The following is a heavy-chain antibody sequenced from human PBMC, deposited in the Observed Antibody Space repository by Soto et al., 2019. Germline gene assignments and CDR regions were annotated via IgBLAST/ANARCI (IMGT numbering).Heavy chain of an antibody. CDR2: IDWDDDK. CDR1: GFSLSTSGMR. CDR3: ARTPPLRIAVAGYFDY. D-gene: IGHD6-19*01. J-gene: IGHJ4*02. Sequence: GSGPTLVNPPQTLTLTCTFSGFSLSTSGMRVSWIRQPPGKALEWLARIDWDDDKFYSTSLKTRLTISKDTSKNQVVLTMTNMDPVDTATYYCARTPPLRIAVAGYFDYWGQGTLVTVSS. V-gene: IGHV2-70*04.